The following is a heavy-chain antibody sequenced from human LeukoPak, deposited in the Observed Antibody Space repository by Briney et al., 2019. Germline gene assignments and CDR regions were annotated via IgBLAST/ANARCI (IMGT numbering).Heavy chain of an antibody. Sequence: SETLSLTCAVSGGSISSGGYSWSWIRQPPGKGLEWIGYIYHSGSSYYNPSLKSRVTISVDRSKNQFSLKLSSVTAADTAVYYCARGGPQPHWFGDNWFDPWGQGTLVTVSS. J-gene: IGHJ5*02. V-gene: IGHV4-30-2*01. CDR1: GGSISSGGYS. CDR3: ARGGPQPHWFGDNWFDP. CDR2: IYHSGSS. D-gene: IGHD3-10*01.